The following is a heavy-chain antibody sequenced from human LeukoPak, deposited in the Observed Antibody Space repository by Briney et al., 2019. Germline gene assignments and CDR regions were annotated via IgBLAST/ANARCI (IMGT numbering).Heavy chain of an antibody. CDR2: IKNDGSDK. D-gene: IGHD5-12*01. J-gene: IGHJ4*02. CDR3: VNLGYSD. V-gene: IGHV3-7*01. Sequence: RSLRLSCEASGFSFSAAWMTWVRQAPGKGLEWVAIIKNDGSDKYYVDSVKGRFTPSRDNAKNSVYLQMNSLRVEDTAVYYCVNLGYSDGGQGTLVSVSS. CDR1: GFSFSAAW.